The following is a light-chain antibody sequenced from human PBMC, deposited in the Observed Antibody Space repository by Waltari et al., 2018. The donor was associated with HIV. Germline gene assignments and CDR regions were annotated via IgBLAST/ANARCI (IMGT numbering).Light chain of an antibody. CDR3: QSYDSRLSGYMV. J-gene: IGLJ2*01. Sequence: QSVLTQPPSVSGAPGQRVTLSYTGSSSNIGADYGVHWYQQVPETVPKLLIYGNNNRPSGVPDRFSGSKSGNSATLAITGLQAEDEGDYYCQSYDSRLSGYMVFGGGTKLTVL. CDR1: SSNIGADYG. CDR2: GNN. V-gene: IGLV1-40*01.